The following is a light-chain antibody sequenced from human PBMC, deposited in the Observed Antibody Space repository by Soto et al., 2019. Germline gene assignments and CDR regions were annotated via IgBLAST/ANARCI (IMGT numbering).Light chain of an antibody. CDR3: QQYGYSPVMYT. V-gene: IGKV1-5*01. Sequence: DIQMTQSPSTLSASVGDRVTITCRASQSISNWLAWYQQKQGKAPKLLIYDASSLESGVPSRFSGSGSGTEFTLTISSLQPEDFAVYYCQQYGYSPVMYTFGQGTKLEIK. J-gene: IGKJ2*01. CDR2: DAS. CDR1: QSISNW.